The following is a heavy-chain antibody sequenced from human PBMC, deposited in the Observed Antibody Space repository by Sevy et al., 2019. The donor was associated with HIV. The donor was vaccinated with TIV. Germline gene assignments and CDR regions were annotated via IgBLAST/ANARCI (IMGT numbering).Heavy chain of an antibody. CDR2: ISGSGGST. J-gene: IGHJ4*02. CDR3: AKDLARLDDYGDYDLYFFFDY. D-gene: IGHD4-17*01. Sequence: GGSLRLSCAASGFTFSSYAMSWVRQAPGKGLEWVSAISGSGGSTYYADSVKGRFTISRDNSKNTLYLQMNSLRAEDTAVYYCAKDLARLDDYGDYDLYFFFDYWGQGPLVTVSS. V-gene: IGHV3-23*01. CDR1: GFTFSSYA.